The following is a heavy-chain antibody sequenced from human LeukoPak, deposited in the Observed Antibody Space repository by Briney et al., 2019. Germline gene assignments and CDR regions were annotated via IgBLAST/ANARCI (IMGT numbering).Heavy chain of an antibody. J-gene: IGHJ4*02. V-gene: IGHV5-51*01. CDR2: VYPGDSDT. CDR3: ARRVSSSWWEDKYYFDY. CDR1: GYNFTNHW. Sequence: GESLKISCKGSGYNFTNHWIGWVRQMPGKGLEWMGIVYPGDSDTRYSPSFQGQVTISADKSISTAYLQWSSLKASDTAMYYCARRVSSSWWEDKYYFDYWGQGTLVTVSS. D-gene: IGHD6-13*01.